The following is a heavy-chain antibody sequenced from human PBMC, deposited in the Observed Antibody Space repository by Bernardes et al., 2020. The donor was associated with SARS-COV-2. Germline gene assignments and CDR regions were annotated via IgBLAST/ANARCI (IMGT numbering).Heavy chain of an antibody. Sequence: SETLSLTCNVSDSSISSYQWSWFRQPPGRGLEWIGYIYYAGSTNYNPSLKSRVTMSVDTYRNQFSLRLRSVTAADTAVYYCARGYILTGWPPNYWGQGTLVTVAS. CDR2: IYYAGST. J-gene: IGHJ4*02. V-gene: IGHV4-59*01. CDR3: ARGYILTGWPPNY. CDR1: DSSISSYQ. D-gene: IGHD3-9*01.